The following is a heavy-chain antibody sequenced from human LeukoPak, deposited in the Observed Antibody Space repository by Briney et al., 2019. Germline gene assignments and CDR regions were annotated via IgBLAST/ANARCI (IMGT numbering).Heavy chain of an antibody. CDR3: ARVGKVVIPTPIKIAGPPEY. Sequence: GASLKLSCTASGYTFTSYYINWVRQAPGKGLEWMAVINPSGGNTYYAEKFQGRVTVTGDTSTSTVYMELSSLRSEDTAVYYCARVGKVVIPTPIKIAGPPEYWGQGTLVTVSS. CDR1: GYTFTSYY. J-gene: IGHJ4*02. D-gene: IGHD2-2*01. V-gene: IGHV1-46*03. CDR2: INPSGGNT.